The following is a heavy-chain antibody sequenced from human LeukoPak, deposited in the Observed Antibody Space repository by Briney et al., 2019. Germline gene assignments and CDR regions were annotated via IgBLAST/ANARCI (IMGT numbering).Heavy chain of an antibody. D-gene: IGHD6-13*01. CDR1: GYSISSGYY. J-gene: IGHJ4*02. V-gene: IGHV4-38-2*02. Sequence: PSETLSLTCTVSGYSISSGYYWGWIRQPPGKGLEWIGSIYHSGSTYYNPSLKSRVTISVDTSKNQFSLKLSSVTAADTAVYYCARCSIPRGIAAAGKNFDYWGQGTLVTVSS. CDR2: IYHSGST. CDR3: ARCSIPRGIAAAGKNFDY.